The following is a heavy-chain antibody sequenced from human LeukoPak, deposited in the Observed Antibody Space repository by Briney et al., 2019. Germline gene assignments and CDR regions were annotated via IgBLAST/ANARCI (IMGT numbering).Heavy chain of an antibody. CDR3: ARDGCSDPSCHGNWFDP. CDR1: GGSISSGTYF. CDR2: IHYSGST. V-gene: IGHV4-31*03. J-gene: IGHJ5*02. Sequence: PSETLSLTCTVSGGSISSGTYFWSWIRQHPGKGLEWIGYIHYSGSTYNNPSLKSRVTISVDTSKNQFSLKLSSVTAADTAVYYCARDGCSDPSCHGNWFDPWGQGTLVTVSS. D-gene: IGHD2-2*01.